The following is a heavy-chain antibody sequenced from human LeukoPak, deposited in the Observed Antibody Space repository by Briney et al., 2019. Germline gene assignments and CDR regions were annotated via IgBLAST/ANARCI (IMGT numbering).Heavy chain of an antibody. CDR2: ISSNRGGI. CDR1: GFTFESYA. D-gene: IGHD1-26*01. V-gene: IGHV3-64*01. CDR3: ARGAQVGASKYFDS. Sequence: GGSLRLSCAASGFTFESYAMHWVRQAPGKGLEHLSVISSNRGGIYYANSVKGRFTISRDNSKNTLYLQMGSLRAEDMAVYFCARGAQVGASKYFDSWGQGTPVTVSS. J-gene: IGHJ4*02.